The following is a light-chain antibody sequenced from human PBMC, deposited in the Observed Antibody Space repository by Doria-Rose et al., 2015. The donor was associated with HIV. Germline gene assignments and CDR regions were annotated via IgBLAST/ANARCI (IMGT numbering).Light chain of an antibody. V-gene: IGKV3-20*01. CDR2: DGS. CDR1: QSFSSTY. J-gene: IGKJ1*01. Sequence: LTQSPGTLSLSPGERATLSCRASQSFSSTYLAWYQQKPGQAPSLLIYDGSTRATGIPDRFSASGSGTDFTLTISRLGPEDFALYYCHQYGTSWTFGQGTKVEI. CDR3: HQYGTSWT.